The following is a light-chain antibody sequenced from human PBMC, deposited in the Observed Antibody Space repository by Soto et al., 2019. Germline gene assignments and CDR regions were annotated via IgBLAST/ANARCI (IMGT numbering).Light chain of an antibody. CDR3: QSYDTSNHVV. Sequence: NFMLTQPXSXSXSPGXTXXIXCXXSSGSIAXXXVQWYQQRPGSAPTXVIYEDYLRPSGVPXRXTGSIDSSSNSASLTXSXXXTEDEADYYCQSYDTSNHVVFGGGTQLTVL. CDR1: SGSIAXXX. V-gene: IGLV6-57*02. CDR2: EDY. J-gene: IGLJ2*01.